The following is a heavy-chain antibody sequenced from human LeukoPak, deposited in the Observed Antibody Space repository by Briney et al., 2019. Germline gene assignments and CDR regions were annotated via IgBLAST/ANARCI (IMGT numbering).Heavy chain of an antibody. CDR1: GFTFSSYA. Sequence: GGSLRLSCAASGFTFSSYAMSWVRQAPGKGLEWVSAISGSGGSTYYADSVKGRFTISRDNSKNTLYLQMNSLGAEDTAVYYCAKDWYDYGDYLAYFDYWGQGTLVTVSS. CDR2: ISGSGGST. J-gene: IGHJ4*02. V-gene: IGHV3-23*01. CDR3: AKDWYDYGDYLAYFDY. D-gene: IGHD4-17*01.